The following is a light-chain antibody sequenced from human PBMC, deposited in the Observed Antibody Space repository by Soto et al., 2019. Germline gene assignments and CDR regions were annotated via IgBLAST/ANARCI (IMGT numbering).Light chain of an antibody. CDR1: QGILTG. V-gene: IGKV3-20*01. Sequence: EIVMTQSPGTLSLSPGERATLSCRASQGILTGLAWYQQKPGQAPRLLIYGASSRAPGIPDRFSGSGSGTDFTLTISRLEPEDSAVYYCQQYGNSPQTFGQGTKVDIK. CDR2: GAS. J-gene: IGKJ1*01. CDR3: QQYGNSPQT.